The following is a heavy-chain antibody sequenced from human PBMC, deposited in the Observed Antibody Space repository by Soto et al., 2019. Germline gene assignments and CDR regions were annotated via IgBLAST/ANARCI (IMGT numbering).Heavy chain of an antibody. V-gene: IGHV3-33*01. Sequence: QVQLEESGGGGVQPGRSLRLSCEASGFTFNTYSMHWVRQPPGKGLEGLAAIWYDGTQKYYADSVKGRFIIARDNSKKTVYLEMNSLRGEDTAVYYCARAGGTTVTGLWHFDSWGQGTLVTVSS. D-gene: IGHD4-17*01. CDR1: GFTFNTYS. J-gene: IGHJ4*02. CDR2: IWYDGTQK. CDR3: ARAGGTTVTGLWHFDS.